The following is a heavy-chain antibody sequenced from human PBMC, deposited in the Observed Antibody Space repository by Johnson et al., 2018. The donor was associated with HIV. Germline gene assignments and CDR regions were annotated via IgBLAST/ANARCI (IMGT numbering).Heavy chain of an antibody. CDR1: GLNFSDYG. D-gene: IGHD3-22*01. Sequence: QVQLVESGGGVVQPGRSVRLSCAASGLNFSDYGMHWVRQAPGKGLEWVAVISFDGSKEYYADSVKGRFTISRDNSKKTLYLQVNSLRDEDTAVYYCARGRITMIGVDLRGVGFDIWGQGTTVTVSS. CDR2: ISFDGSKE. V-gene: IGHV3-30-3*01. CDR3: ARGRITMIGVDLRGVGFDI. J-gene: IGHJ3*02.